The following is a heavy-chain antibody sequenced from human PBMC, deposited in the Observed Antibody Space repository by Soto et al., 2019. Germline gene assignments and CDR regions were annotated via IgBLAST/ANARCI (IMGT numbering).Heavy chain of an antibody. D-gene: IGHD3-3*01. J-gene: IGHJ6*02. V-gene: IGHV4-38-2*01. CDR1: GYSISSGYY. CDR3: ARIRFLEWSPPSGMDV. Sequence: PSETLSLTCAVSGYSISSGYYWGWIRRPPGKGLEWIGSIYHSGSTYYNPSLKSRVTISVDTSKNQFSLKLSSVTAADTAVYYCARIRFLEWSPPSGMDVWGQGTTVTVSS. CDR2: IYHSGST.